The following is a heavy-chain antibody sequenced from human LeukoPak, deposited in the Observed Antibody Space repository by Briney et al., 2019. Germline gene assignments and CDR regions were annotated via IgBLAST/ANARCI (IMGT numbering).Heavy chain of an antibody. J-gene: IGHJ4*02. CDR1: GFTFRNYA. V-gene: IGHV3-23*01. Sequence: GGSLRLSCTASGFTFRNYAMNWVRQAPGKGLEWVSTISGSSDSTYYADSVKGRFTISRDNSKNTLYLQMNSLRAEDTAIYYCAKPAVAGICFDYWGQGTLVTVSS. CDR3: AKPAVAGICFDY. D-gene: IGHD6-19*01. CDR2: ISGSSDST.